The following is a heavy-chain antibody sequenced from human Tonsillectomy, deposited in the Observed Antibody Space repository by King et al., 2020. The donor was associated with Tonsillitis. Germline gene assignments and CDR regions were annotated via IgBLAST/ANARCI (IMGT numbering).Heavy chain of an antibody. Sequence: VQLQESGPGLVKPSETLSLTCTVSGGSISSYYWSWIRQPPGKGLEWIGYIYYSGTTNYNPSLKSRVTMSVDTSKNQFSLKLRSVTAADTAVYYCARGLGYCSTTSCAEYFQHWGQGTLVSVSS. CDR1: GGSISSYY. CDR2: IYYSGTT. D-gene: IGHD2-2*01. CDR3: ARGLGYCSTTSCAEYFQH. V-gene: IGHV4-59*01. J-gene: IGHJ1*01.